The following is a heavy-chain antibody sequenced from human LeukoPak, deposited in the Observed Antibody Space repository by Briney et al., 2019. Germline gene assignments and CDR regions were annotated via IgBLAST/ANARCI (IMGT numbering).Heavy chain of an antibody. CDR1: GGTFSSYA. Sequence: SVKVSCTASGGTFSSYAISWVRQAPGQGLEWMGGIIPIFGTANYAQKFQGRVTITADESTSTAYMELSSLRPEDTAVYYCARVGYGSFRYYYYGMDVWGQGTTVTVSS. CDR2: IIPIFGTA. CDR3: ARVGYGSFRYYYYGMDV. D-gene: IGHD3-10*01. J-gene: IGHJ6*02. V-gene: IGHV1-69*13.